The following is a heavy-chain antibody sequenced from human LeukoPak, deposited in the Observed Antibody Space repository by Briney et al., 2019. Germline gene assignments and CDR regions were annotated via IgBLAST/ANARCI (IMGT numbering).Heavy chain of an antibody. D-gene: IGHD2-15*01. Sequence: ASVKVSCKASGYTFTSYYMHWVRQAPGQGLEWMGWISAYNGNTNYAQKLQGRVTMTTDTSTSTAYMELRSLRSDDTAVYYCARDEYCSGGSCYVPWFDPWGQGTLVTVSS. V-gene: IGHV1-18*04. J-gene: IGHJ5*02. CDR1: GYTFTSYY. CDR3: ARDEYCSGGSCYVPWFDP. CDR2: ISAYNGNT.